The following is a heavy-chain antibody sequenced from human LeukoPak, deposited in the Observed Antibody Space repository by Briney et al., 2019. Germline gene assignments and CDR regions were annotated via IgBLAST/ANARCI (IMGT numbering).Heavy chain of an antibody. V-gene: IGHV4-59*08. Sequence: PSETLSRTCTGSGGSISSYYWSWIRQPPGKGLEWIGYIYYSGSTNYNPSLKSRVTISVDTSKNQFSLKLSSVTAANTAVYYCATRSYSSGWDFDYWGPGNPGHRLL. CDR3: ATRSYSSGWDFDY. J-gene: IGHJ4*02. CDR2: IYYSGST. CDR1: GGSISSYY. D-gene: IGHD6-19*01.